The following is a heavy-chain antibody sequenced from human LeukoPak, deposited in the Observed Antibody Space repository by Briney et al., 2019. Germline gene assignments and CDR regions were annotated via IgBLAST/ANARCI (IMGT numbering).Heavy chain of an antibody. Sequence: GRCLSLSCAASGFTFSSYAMHWVRQAPGKWVEWVDNINQDGSDKYYVDSVKGRFTIYRDNAKNSLYLQMSRLRAEDTAVYYCAREQVDYWGQGTLVTVSS. CDR3: AREQVDY. V-gene: IGHV3-7*01. CDR2: INQDGSDK. J-gene: IGHJ4*02. CDR1: GFTFSSYA.